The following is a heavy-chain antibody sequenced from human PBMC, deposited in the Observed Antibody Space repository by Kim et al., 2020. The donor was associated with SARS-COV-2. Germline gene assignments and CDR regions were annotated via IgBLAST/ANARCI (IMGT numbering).Heavy chain of an antibody. V-gene: IGHV1-69*04. CDR1: GGTFSSYA. Sequence: SVKVSCKASGGTFSSYAISWVRQAPGQGLEWMGRIIPILGIAKYAQKFLGRVPITVDKSTSTAYMELSSLRSEDTAVYYCASMAAAGHPKRFDLWGQGTLGTVSS. CDR3: ASMAAAGHPKRFDL. CDR2: IIPILGIA. D-gene: IGHD6-13*01. J-gene: IGHJ5*02.